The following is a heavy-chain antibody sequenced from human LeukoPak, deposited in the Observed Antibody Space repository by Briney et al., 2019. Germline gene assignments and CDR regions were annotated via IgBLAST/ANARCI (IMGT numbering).Heavy chain of an antibody. V-gene: IGHV3-66*02. CDR3: ARESNYDY. CDR1: GATVSSSY. Sequence: GGSLRLSCAVSGATVSSSYMSWVRQAPGKGLEWVSVIYSGGSTYYADSVKGRFTTARDNSKNTLYLQMNSLRAEDTAVYYCARESNYDYWGQGTLVTVSS. CDR2: IYSGGST. J-gene: IGHJ4*02.